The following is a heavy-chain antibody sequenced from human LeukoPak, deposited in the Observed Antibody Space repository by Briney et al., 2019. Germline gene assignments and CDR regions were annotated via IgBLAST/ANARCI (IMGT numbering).Heavy chain of an antibody. CDR2: IKQDGSEK. D-gene: IGHD1-26*01. CDR3: ARDRGIVGATIWYFDL. V-gene: IGHV3-7*01. Sequence: GGSLRLSCAASGFTFSSYWMSWVRQAPGKGLEWVANIKQDGSEKYYVDSVKGRFTISRDNAKNSLYLQMNSLRAEDTAVYYCARDRGIVGATIWYFDLWGRGTLVTVSS. CDR1: GFTFSSYW. J-gene: IGHJ2*01.